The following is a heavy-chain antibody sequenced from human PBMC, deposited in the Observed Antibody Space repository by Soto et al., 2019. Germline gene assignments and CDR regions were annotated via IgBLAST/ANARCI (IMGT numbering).Heavy chain of an antibody. V-gene: IGHV4-39*01. CDR2: IYYSGST. CDR3: ARVKVSYGQNYYYYYGMAV. CDR1: GGSISSSSYY. D-gene: IGHD5-18*01. J-gene: IGHJ6*02. Sequence: PSETLSLTCTVSGGSISSSSYYWGWIRQPPGKGLEWIGSIYYSGSTYYNPSLKSRITINPDTSKNQFSLQLNSVTPEDTAVYYCARVKVSYGQNYYYYYGMAVWGQGTTVTVS.